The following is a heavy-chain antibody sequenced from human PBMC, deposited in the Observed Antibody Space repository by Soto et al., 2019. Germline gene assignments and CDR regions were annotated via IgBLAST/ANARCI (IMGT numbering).Heavy chain of an antibody. Sequence: GGSLRLSCAASGFTFSIYSMNWVRQAPGKGLEWVSSISSSSTTIYYADSVKGRFTISRDNSKNTLYLQMNSLRAEDTAVYYCARSWASGMDVWGQGTTVTVSS. D-gene: IGHD3-16*01. V-gene: IGHV3-48*01. CDR2: ISSSSTTI. J-gene: IGHJ6*02. CDR3: ARSWASGMDV. CDR1: GFTFSIYS.